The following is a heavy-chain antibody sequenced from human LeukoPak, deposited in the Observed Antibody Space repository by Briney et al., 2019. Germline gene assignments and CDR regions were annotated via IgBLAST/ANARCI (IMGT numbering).Heavy chain of an antibody. V-gene: IGHV3-73*01. J-gene: IGHJ4*02. Sequence: GGSLRLSCAASGFTFSGSAMHWVRQASGKGLEWVGRIRSKANSYATAYAASVKGRFTISRDDSKNTAYLQMNSLKTEDTAVYYCTRLDYGDFRFDYWGQGTLVTVSS. D-gene: IGHD4-17*01. CDR2: IRSKANSYAT. CDR1: GFTFSGSA. CDR3: TRLDYGDFRFDY.